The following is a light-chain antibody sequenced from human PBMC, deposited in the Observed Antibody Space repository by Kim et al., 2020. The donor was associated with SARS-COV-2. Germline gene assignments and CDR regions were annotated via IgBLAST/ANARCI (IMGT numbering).Light chain of an antibody. CDR2: DVS. CDR3: QQYDKPPLT. V-gene: IGKV1-33*01. Sequence: LSASVGDRVTIACQASQGISDNLNWYQQKPGKAPKLLIYDVSNLETGVPSRFSGSGSGTDFSFTSLQPEDIATYYCQQYDKPPLTFGGGTKVDIK. J-gene: IGKJ4*01. CDR1: QGISDN.